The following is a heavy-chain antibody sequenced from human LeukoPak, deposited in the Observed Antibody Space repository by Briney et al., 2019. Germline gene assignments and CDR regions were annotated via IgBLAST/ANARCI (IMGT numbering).Heavy chain of an antibody. D-gene: IGHD6-19*01. J-gene: IGHJ4*02. CDR1: GGSISSYY. Sequence: SETLSLTCTVSGGSISSYYWHWIRQPPGKGLEWIGYLYYSGNTYYNPSLKSRVTISVDTSKNQFSLKLSSVTAADTAVYYCARVGSSSGWYLGYWGQGTLVTVSS. CDR2: LYYSGNT. CDR3: ARVGSSSGWYLGY. V-gene: IGHV4-59*01.